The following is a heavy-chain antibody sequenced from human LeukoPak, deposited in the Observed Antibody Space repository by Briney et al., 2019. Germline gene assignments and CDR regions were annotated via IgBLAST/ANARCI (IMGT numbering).Heavy chain of an antibody. Sequence: SETLSLTCAVYGGSFSGYYWSWIRQPPGKGLEWIGEINHSGSTNYNPSLKSRVTISVDTSKNQFSLKLSSVTAADTAVYYCARHAIPAAGAPFDYWGQGALVTVSS. CDR1: GGSFSGYY. J-gene: IGHJ4*02. CDR3: ARHAIPAAGAPFDY. D-gene: IGHD6-13*01. CDR2: INHSGST. V-gene: IGHV4-34*01.